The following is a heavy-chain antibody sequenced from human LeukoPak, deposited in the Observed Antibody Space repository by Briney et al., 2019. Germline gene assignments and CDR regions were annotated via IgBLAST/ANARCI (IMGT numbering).Heavy chain of an antibody. CDR3: AKDSRYYYYGLDV. CDR1: GFTFSSYS. V-gene: IGHV3-21*01. Sequence: GGSLRLSCAASGFTFSSYSMNWVRQAPGKGLEWVSSISSSSSYIYYADSVKGRFTISRDNSKNTLYLQMNSLRVEDTAIYYCAKDSRYYYYGLDVWGQGTTVTVSS. J-gene: IGHJ6*02. CDR2: ISSSSSYI.